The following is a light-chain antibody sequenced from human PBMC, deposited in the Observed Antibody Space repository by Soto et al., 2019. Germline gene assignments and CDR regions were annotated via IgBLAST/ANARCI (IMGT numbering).Light chain of an antibody. Sequence: QAVVTQPPSASGSPGQSVTISCTGTSSDVGGYNYVSWYQQHPGKAPKLMIYEVSKRPSGVPDRFSGSKSGNTASLTVSGLQGEDEADYYCSSYAGSNNRVVFGGGTKLTVL. CDR1: SSDVGGYNY. CDR3: SSYAGSNNRVV. V-gene: IGLV2-8*01. CDR2: EVS. J-gene: IGLJ2*01.